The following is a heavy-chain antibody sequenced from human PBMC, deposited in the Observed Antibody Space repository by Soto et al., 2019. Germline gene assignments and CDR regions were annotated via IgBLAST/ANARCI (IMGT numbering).Heavy chain of an antibody. CDR1: GGSLSDYY. D-gene: IGHD1-1*01. CDR3: ARGRDAYKLGNV. Sequence: PSETLSLTCAVYGGSLSDYYWSWIRQSPGKGLEWIGEIHPSGSPHYSPSLNSRVTMSVDTSKDQFSLRLTSVTAADTAVYYCARGRDAYKLGNVWGPRTTVTVSS. CDR2: IHPSGSP. V-gene: IGHV4-34*01. J-gene: IGHJ6*02.